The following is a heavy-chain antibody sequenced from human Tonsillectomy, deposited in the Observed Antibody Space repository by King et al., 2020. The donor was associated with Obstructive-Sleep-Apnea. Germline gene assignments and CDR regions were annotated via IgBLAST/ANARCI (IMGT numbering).Heavy chain of an antibody. CDR1: GGSISSGGYY. CDR2: IYYSGST. V-gene: IGHV4-31*03. Sequence: VQLQESGPGLVKPSQTLSLTCTVSGGSISSGGYYWSWIRQHPGKGLEWIGYIYYSGSTYYNPFLKSRVTISVDTSKNQFSLKLSSVTAADTAVYYCAAFRAFYDSSGYDAFDIWGQGTMVTVSS. CDR3: AAFRAFYDSSGYDAFDI. D-gene: IGHD3-22*01. J-gene: IGHJ3*02.